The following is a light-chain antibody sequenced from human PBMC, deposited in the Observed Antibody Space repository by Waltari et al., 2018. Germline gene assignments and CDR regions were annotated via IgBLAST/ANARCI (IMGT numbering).Light chain of an antibody. CDR1: SSDVVSSNL. CDR3: CSYAGSSTFVV. V-gene: IGLV2-23*03. J-gene: IGLJ2*01. Sequence: QSALPQPAPVSGSPGQSITIPCTGTSSDVVSSNLVSWYQPHPGKAPKLMIYEGSKRPSGVSNRFSGSKSGNTASLTISGLQAEDEADYYCCSYAGSSTFVVFGGGTKLTVL. CDR2: EGS.